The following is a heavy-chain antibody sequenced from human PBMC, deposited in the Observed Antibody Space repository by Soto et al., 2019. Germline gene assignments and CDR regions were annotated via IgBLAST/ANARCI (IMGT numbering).Heavy chain of an antibody. CDR3: ARDGRGRGIAVAGRFWYFDL. V-gene: IGHV4-31*03. CDR1: GASISSGGYY. Sequence: QVQLQESGPGLVKPSQTLSLTCTVSGASISSGGYYWNWIRQHPGKGLEWIGYIYYSGSTYYNPSLKSRVTISVDTSKNGFSLKLSSVTAADTAVYYCARDGRGRGIAVAGRFWYFDLWGRGTRVTVSS. J-gene: IGHJ2*01. CDR2: IYYSGST. D-gene: IGHD6-19*01.